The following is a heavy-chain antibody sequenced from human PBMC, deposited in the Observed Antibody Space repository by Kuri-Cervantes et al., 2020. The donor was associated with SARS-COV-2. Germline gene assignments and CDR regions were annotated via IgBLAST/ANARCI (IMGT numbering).Heavy chain of an antibody. V-gene: IGHV1-24*01. Sequence: ATVKVSCKVSGYTLTELSMHWVRQAPGKGLEWMGGFDPEDGETIYAQKFQGRVTMTEDTSTDTAYMELSSLRSEDTAVYYCATGHNWNYVSGGMDVWGQGTTVTVSS. CDR3: ATGHNWNYVSGGMDV. J-gene: IGHJ6*02. CDR1: GYTLTELS. D-gene: IGHD1-7*01. CDR2: FDPEDGET.